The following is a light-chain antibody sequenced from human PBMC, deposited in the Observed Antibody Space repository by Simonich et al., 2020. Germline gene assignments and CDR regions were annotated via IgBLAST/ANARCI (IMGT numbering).Light chain of an antibody. CDR3: QVWDSSSDVV. J-gene: IGLJ2*01. V-gene: IGLV3-21*03. CDR2: DDS. CDR1: NIGSKS. Sequence: SYVLTQPPSVSVAPGKTARITWGGNNIGSKSVHWYQQKPGQAPVLVVHDDSDRPSGIPGRLSGSNSGNTATLTISRVEAGDEADYYCQVWDSSSDVVFGGGTKLTVL.